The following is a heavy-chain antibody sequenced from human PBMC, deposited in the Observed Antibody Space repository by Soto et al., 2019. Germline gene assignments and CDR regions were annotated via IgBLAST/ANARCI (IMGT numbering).Heavy chain of an antibody. V-gene: IGHV4-59*01. CDR2: IHYSGST. D-gene: IGHD6-25*01. J-gene: IGHJ5*02. CDR3: ARGGVAARKGRWFDP. CDR1: GGSISGYY. Sequence: SETLSLTCTVSGGSISGYYWGWIRQPPGKGLEWIGYIHYSGSTNYNPSLRSRVTISVDTPKNQFSLKVNSMTAADTAIYYCARGGVAARKGRWFDPWGQGTLVTVSS.